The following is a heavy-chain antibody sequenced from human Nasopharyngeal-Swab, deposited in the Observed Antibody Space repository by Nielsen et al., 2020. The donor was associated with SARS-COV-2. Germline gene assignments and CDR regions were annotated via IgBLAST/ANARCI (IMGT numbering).Heavy chain of an antibody. CDR1: GFTFRDYS. D-gene: IGHD3-3*01. J-gene: IGHJ6*02. CDR2: IGRYGTDI. Sequence: GGSLRLSCAASGFTFRDYSMNWVRQAPGKGLEWVSSIGRYGTDIFHADSVKGRFSVFRDAANKSIYLQMRSLRAEDTAVYYCARGSVFGVANGMDVWGQETTVTVSS. CDR3: ARGSVFGVANGMDV. V-gene: IGHV3-21*01.